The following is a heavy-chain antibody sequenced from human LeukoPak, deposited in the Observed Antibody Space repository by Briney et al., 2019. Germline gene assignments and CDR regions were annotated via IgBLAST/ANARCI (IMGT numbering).Heavy chain of an antibody. D-gene: IGHD3-16*01. CDR1: GYSISSGYY. Sequence: SETLSLTCTVSGYSISSGYYWGWIRQPPGKGLEWIGSIYHSGSTYYNPSLKSRVTISVDTSKNQFSLKLSSVTAADTAVYYCARGPYVWGSYYFDYWGQGTLVTVSS. J-gene: IGHJ4*02. V-gene: IGHV4-38-2*02. CDR2: IYHSGST. CDR3: ARGPYVWGSYYFDY.